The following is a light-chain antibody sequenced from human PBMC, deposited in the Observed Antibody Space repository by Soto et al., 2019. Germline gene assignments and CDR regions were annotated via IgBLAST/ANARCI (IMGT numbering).Light chain of an antibody. J-gene: IGLJ3*02. V-gene: IGLV2-14*01. CDR1: SSDVGGYNY. CDR3: SSYTRSSTWV. CDR2: EVS. Sequence: QSVLTQPASVSGSLGQSITISCTGTSSDVGGYNYVSWYQQHPGKAPKFMIYEVSNRPSGVSHRFSGSKSGNTASLTISGLQAEDEADYYCSSYTRSSTWVFGGGTKL.